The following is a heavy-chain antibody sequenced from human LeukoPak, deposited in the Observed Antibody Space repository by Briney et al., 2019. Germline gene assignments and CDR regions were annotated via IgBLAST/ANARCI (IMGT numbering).Heavy chain of an antibody. CDR2: VNPKTGGT. V-gene: IGHV1-2*02. Sequence: ASVKVSFKAFGYSFTGYHLHWVRQAPGQGLEWMGWVNPKTGGTNYARKFQGRVTMTRDTSINTVNMELSRLTSDDTAVYYCAREFASKLEWLAYVTGDDAFDVWGQGTMITVS. CDR3: AREFASKLEWLAYVTGDDAFDV. CDR1: GYSFTGYH. J-gene: IGHJ3*01. D-gene: IGHD3-3*01.